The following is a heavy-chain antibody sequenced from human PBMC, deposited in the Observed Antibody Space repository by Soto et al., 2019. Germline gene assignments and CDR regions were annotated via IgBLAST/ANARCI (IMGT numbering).Heavy chain of an antibody. Sequence: SETLSLTCAVYGGSFSGYYWSWIRQPPGKGLEWIGEINHSGSTNYNPSLKSRVTISVDTSKNQFSLKLSSVTAADTAVYYCARVIYSSGWYGGHRPYFDYWGQGTLVTVSS. D-gene: IGHD6-19*01. CDR3: ARVIYSSGWYGGHRPYFDY. V-gene: IGHV4-34*01. J-gene: IGHJ4*02. CDR2: INHSGST. CDR1: GGSFSGYY.